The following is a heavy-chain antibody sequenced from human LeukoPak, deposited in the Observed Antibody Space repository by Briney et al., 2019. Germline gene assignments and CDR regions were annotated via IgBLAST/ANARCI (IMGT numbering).Heavy chain of an antibody. CDR2: IKQDGSAK. Sequence: GGSLRLSCAASGFTFSKYSMNWVRQAPGKELQWVANIKQDGSAKYYVDSVKGRFTISRDNAKNSLYLQMNSLRAEDTAVYYCAKGSSSGWYRRFYLDYWGQGTLVTVSS. CDR3: AKGSSSGWYRRFYLDY. CDR1: GFTFSKYS. D-gene: IGHD6-19*01. J-gene: IGHJ4*02. V-gene: IGHV3-7*01.